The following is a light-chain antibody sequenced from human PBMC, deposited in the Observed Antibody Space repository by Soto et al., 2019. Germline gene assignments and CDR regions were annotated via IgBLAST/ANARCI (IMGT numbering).Light chain of an antibody. Sequence: QSVLTQPASVSGSPGQSITISCTGTSSDVGGYKYVSWYQQHPGKAPKLVIYEVNNRPSGVSNRFSGSIGSKSGNTASLTISGLQAEDEADYYCSSYAGSYTLVFGGGTKLTVL. CDR1: SSDVGGYKY. J-gene: IGLJ2*01. CDR2: EVN. V-gene: IGLV2-14*01. CDR3: SSYAGSYTLV.